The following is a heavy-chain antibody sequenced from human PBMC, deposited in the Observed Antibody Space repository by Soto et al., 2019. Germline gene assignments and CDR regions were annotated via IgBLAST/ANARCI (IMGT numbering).Heavy chain of an antibody. CDR1: GYTFTGYY. V-gene: IGHV1-2*02. CDR2: TNPSNGGT. Sequence: RASVKVSCKASGYTFTGYYIHWVRQAPGQGLEWMGWTNPSNGGTNYAQKFQGRVTMTRDTSLSIAYMELTTLRSDDTAVFYCAREVGGGRQYYFDSWGLGTLVTVS. D-gene: IGHD3-16*01. CDR3: AREVGGGRQYYFDS. J-gene: IGHJ4*02.